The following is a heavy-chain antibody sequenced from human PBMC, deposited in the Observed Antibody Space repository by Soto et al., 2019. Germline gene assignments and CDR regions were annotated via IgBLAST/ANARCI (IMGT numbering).Heavy chain of an antibody. CDR1: GFTFSSYW. D-gene: IGHD3-16*02. CDR2: IKQDGSEK. V-gene: IGHV3-7*05. J-gene: IGHJ3*02. Sequence: GGSLRLSCAASGFTFSSYWMSWVRQATGKGLEWVANIKQDGSEKYYVDSVKGRFTISRDNAKNSLYLQMNSLRAEDTAVYYCATEPGQPSFWDAFDIWGQGTMVTVSS. CDR3: ATEPGQPSFWDAFDI.